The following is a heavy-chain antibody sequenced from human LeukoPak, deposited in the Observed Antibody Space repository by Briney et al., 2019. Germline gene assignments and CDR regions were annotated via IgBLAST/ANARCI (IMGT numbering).Heavy chain of an antibody. CDR3: ARGASPFDY. Sequence: ASVKVSCKASGGTFSSYAIIWVRQAPGQGLEWMGRIIPILGIANYAQKFQGRVTITADKSTSTAYMELSSLRSEDTAVYYCARGASPFDYWGQGTLVTVPS. V-gene: IGHV1-69*04. D-gene: IGHD3-16*01. CDR2: IIPILGIA. J-gene: IGHJ4*02. CDR1: GGTFSSYA.